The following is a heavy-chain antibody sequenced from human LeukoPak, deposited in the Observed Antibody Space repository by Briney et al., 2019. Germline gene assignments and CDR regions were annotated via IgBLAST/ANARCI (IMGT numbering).Heavy chain of an antibody. Sequence: PGGSLRVSCAASEFTFSSHWMSWVRQAPGKGLEWVANMKQDGSEKYYVGSVKGRFTISRDNAKNSLYLQMNSLRAEDTAIYYCARRRGTYRDAYDFWGQGTMVTVSS. V-gene: IGHV3-7*01. J-gene: IGHJ3*01. CDR2: MKQDGSEK. CDR1: EFTFSSHW. D-gene: IGHD3-16*01. CDR3: ARRRGTYRDAYDF.